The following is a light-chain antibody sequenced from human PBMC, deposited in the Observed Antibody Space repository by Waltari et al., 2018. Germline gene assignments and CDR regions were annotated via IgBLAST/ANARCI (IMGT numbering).Light chain of an antibody. Sequence: DIQMTQSPSSLSASVGDSVTITCRASQSISNYLNWYQQKPGEAPNLLIYAASSLQRGVPSRFSGSGSGTDFTLSINSLQPEDFGTYYCQQSYSIPWTFGQGTKVEIK. J-gene: IGKJ1*01. CDR1: QSISNY. CDR3: QQSYSIPWT. V-gene: IGKV1-39*01. CDR2: AAS.